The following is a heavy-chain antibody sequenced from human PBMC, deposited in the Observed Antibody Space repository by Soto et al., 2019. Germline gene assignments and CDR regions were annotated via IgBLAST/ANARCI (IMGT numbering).Heavy chain of an antibody. Sequence: SETLSLTCTVSGGSISSYYWSWIRQPPGKGLEWIGYIYYSGSTNYNPSLKSRVTISVDTSKNQFSLKLSSVTAADTAVYYCASIAVAGAVGYWFDPWGQGTLVTVSS. CDR3: ASIAVAGAVGYWFDP. CDR2: IYYSGST. J-gene: IGHJ5*02. V-gene: IGHV4-59*08. D-gene: IGHD6-19*01. CDR1: GGSISSYY.